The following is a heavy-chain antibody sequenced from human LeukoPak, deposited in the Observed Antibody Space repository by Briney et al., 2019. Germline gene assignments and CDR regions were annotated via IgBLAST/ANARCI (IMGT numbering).Heavy chain of an antibody. CDR3: ARDKGLPQAFDI. CDR1: GGSISSFY. D-gene: IGHD5/OR15-5a*01. Sequence: SGTLSLTCTVSGGSISSFYWSWIRQPPGKGLEYIGYISYSGTTSYNPSLKSRVTISVDTSKNQFSLKLTSVTAAGTAVYYCARDKGLPQAFDIWGQGTMVTVSS. V-gene: IGHV4-59*01. CDR2: ISYSGTT. J-gene: IGHJ3*02.